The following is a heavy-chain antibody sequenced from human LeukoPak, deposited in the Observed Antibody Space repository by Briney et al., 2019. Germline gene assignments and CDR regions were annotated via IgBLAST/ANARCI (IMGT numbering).Heavy chain of an antibody. V-gene: IGHV5-51*01. D-gene: IGHD3-10*01. J-gene: IGHJ4*02. CDR1: GYNFPNYW. CDR3: ARRSGQGGFDY. CDR2: ICPGDSTT. Sequence: GESLQISCKGSGYNFPNYWIGWVRQMPGKGLEWLGIICPGDSTTRYSPSLQGQVTVSADKSINTAYLQWSSLKASDTAMYYCARRSGQGGFDYWGQGTLVTVSS.